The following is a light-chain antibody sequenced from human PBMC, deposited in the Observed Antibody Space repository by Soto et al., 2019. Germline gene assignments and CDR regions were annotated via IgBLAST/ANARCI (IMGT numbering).Light chain of an antibody. CDR3: QQYNTYST. CDR1: QRISRY. V-gene: IGKV1-39*01. Sequence: DIQMTQSPSSLSASVGDRVTITCRASQRISRYLNWYQQKPGKAPNLLIYVASSLQSEVPSRFSGSGSGTDFTLTITSLQPEDFATYYCQQYNTYSTFGQGTRLEIK. J-gene: IGKJ5*01. CDR2: VAS.